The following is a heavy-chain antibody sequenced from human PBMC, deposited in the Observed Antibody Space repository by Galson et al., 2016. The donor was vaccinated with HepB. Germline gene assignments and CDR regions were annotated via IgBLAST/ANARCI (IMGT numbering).Heavy chain of an antibody. Sequence: SVKVSCKASGYSFTPSPIHWVRQAPGQRLEWMGIINPSGGSTRYAQKFQGRVTTTRDTSTSPVYMELSSLRSEDTAVYYCARDNATVGTFDYWGRGTLVTLSS. CDR1: GYSFTPSP. V-gene: IGHV1-46*01. CDR2: INPSGGST. CDR3: ARDNATVGTFDY. D-gene: IGHD4-23*01. J-gene: IGHJ4*02.